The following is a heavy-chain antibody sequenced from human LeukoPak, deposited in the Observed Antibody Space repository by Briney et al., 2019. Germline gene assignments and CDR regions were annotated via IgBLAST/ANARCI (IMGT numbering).Heavy chain of an antibody. J-gene: IGHJ6*03. Sequence: GGSLRLSCAASGFTVSSNYMSWVRQAPGKGLEWVSVIYSGGSTYYADSVKGRFTISRDNSKNTLYLQMNSLRAEDTAVYCCASGSGSYRTPYYYMDVWGTGTTVTVSS. CDR2: IYSGGST. CDR1: GFTVSSNY. V-gene: IGHV3-53*01. D-gene: IGHD3-10*01. CDR3: ASGSGSYRTPYYYMDV.